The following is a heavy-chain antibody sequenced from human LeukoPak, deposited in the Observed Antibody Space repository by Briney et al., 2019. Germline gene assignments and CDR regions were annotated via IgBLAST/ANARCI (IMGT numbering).Heavy chain of an antibody. V-gene: IGHV3-23*01. CDR1: GFTFSSYA. CDR3: AKGRDDYVWGSQFPLDY. Sequence: GGSLRLSCAASGFTFSSYAMSWVRQAPGKGLEWVSAISGSGGSTYYADSVKGRFTISRDNSKNTLYLQMNSLRAEDTAVYYCAKGRDDYVWGSQFPLDYWGQGTLVTVSS. CDR2: ISGSGGST. D-gene: IGHD3-16*01. J-gene: IGHJ4*02.